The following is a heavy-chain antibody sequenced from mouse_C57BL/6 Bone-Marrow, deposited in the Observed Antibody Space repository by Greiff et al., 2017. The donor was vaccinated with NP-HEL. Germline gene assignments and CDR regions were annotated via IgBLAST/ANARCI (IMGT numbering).Heavy chain of an antibody. CDR3: TTPYDNAMDY. J-gene: IGHJ4*01. D-gene: IGHD2-12*01. CDR2: LDPENGDT. V-gene: IGHV14-4*01. Sequence: VQLQQSGAELVRPGASVKLSCTASGFNIKDDYMHWVKQRPEQGLEWIGWLDPENGDTEYASQFQGKATITADTSSNTAYLQLSSLTSEDTAVYYCTTPYDNAMDYWGQGTSVTVSS. CDR1: GFNIKDDY.